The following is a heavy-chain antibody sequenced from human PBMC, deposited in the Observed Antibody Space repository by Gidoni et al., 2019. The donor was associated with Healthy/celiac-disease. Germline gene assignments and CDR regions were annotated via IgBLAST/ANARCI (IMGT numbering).Heavy chain of an antibody. Sequence: QVQLQQSGPGLVQPSQTLSLTCAISGDSVSSNSAAWNWIRQSPSRGLEWLGRTYYRSKWYNDYAVSVKSRITINPDTSKNQFSLQLNSVTPEDTAVYYCARETYYYDSSGPLGHFDYWGQGTLVTVSS. CDR3: ARETYYYDSSGPLGHFDY. CDR2: TYYRSKWYN. CDR1: GDSVSSNSAA. D-gene: IGHD3-22*01. J-gene: IGHJ4*02. V-gene: IGHV6-1*01.